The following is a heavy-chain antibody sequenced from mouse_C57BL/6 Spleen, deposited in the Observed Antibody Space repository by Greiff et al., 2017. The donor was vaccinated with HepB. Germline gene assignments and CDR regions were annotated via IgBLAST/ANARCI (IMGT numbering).Heavy chain of an antibody. J-gene: IGHJ1*03. CDR1: GYTFTSYW. Sequence: VQLQQPGAELVKPGASVKLSCKASGYTFTSYWMQWVKQRPGQGLEWIGEIDPSDSYTNYNQKFKGKATLNVDTSSSTASMQLSSLTSEDSAVYYCARRHYYGSSWYFEVWGTGTTVTVSS. CDR2: IDPSDSYT. CDR3: ARRHYYGSSWYFEV. V-gene: IGHV1-50*01. D-gene: IGHD1-1*01.